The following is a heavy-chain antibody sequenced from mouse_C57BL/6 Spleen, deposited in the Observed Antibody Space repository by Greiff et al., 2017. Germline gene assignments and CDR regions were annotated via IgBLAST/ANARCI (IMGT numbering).Heavy chain of an antibody. CDR3: AKGVRGAAGAY. V-gene: IGHV1-69*01. CDR2: LDPSDSYT. D-gene: IGHD2-14*01. J-gene: IGHJ3*01. Sequence: QVQLQQPGAELVMPGASVKLSCKASGYTFTSYWMHWVKQRPGQGLEWIGELDPSDSYTNYNQTFKGKSTLTVDKSSSTAYMQLSSLTSEDSAVYYGAKGVRGAAGAYWGQGTLVTVSA. CDR1: GYTFTSYW.